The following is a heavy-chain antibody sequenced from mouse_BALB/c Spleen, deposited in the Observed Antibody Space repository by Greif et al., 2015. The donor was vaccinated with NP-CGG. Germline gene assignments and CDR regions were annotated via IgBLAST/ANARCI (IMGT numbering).Heavy chain of an antibody. CDR1: GFTFSSYT. D-gene: IGHD2-14*01. V-gene: IGHV5-12-2*01. CDR3: ARDMTYAFAY. J-gene: IGHJ3*01. Sequence: EVKLVESGGGLVQPGGSLKLSCAASGFTFSSYTMSWVRQTPEKRLEWVAYISNGGGSTYYPDTVKGRFTISRDNAKNTLYLQMSSLKSEDTAMYYCARDMTYAFAYWGQGTLVTVSA. CDR2: ISNGGGST.